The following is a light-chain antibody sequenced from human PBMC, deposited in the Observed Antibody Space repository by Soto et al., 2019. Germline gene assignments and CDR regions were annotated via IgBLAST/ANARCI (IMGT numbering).Light chain of an antibody. Sequence: DIQMTQSPSSLSASVGDRVTITCRASQSISSHLNWYQQKPGKAPNLLMYTASNLQSGVPSRFSGSGSGTDFTLTISSLQPEDFATYYCQQFHNYPPITFGQGTRLE. CDR3: QQFHNYPPIT. J-gene: IGKJ5*01. CDR2: TAS. V-gene: IGKV1-39*01. CDR1: QSISSH.